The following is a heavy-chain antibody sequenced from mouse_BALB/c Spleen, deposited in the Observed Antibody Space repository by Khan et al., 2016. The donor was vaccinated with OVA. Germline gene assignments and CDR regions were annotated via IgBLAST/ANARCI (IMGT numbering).Heavy chain of an antibody. CDR2: IGPGSGSA. Sequence: DLVEPGASVKLSCKASGYTFTSYWINWIKERPGQGLEWIGQIGPGSGSAYYNELFKGKATLTVDTSSSTVYIQLSSLSSEGSAVYFCARSNYYGRGLYAMDYWGQGTSVTVSS. CDR1: GYTFTSYW. D-gene: IGHD1-1*01. CDR3: ARSNYYGRGLYAMDY. V-gene: IGHV1S41*01. J-gene: IGHJ4*01.